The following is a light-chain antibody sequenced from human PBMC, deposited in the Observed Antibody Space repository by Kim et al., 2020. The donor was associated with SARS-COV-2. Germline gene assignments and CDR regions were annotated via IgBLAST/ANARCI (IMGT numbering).Light chain of an antibody. Sequence: PGERATLSCRASQSVSSNYFAWYQQKPGQAPRLLVYGASTRPAGIPDRFTGSGSGTDFTLTINRLEPEEFAVYYCQQYGSSPYTFGQGTKLE. V-gene: IGKV3-20*01. CDR3: QQYGSSPYT. CDR1: QSVSSNY. CDR2: GAS. J-gene: IGKJ2*01.